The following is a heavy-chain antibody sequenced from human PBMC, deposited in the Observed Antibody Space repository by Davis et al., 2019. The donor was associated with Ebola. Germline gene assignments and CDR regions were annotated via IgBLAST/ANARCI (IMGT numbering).Heavy chain of an antibody. Sequence: GESLKISCAASGFTFSNAWMNWVRQAPGKGLEWVGRIKSKTDGGTTDYAAPVKGRFTISRDDSKNTLYLQMNSLKTEDTAVYYCTPEIAYYYDSSGYDWGQGTLVTVSS. V-gene: IGHV3-15*07. CDR3: TPEIAYYYDSSGYD. CDR1: GFTFSNAW. J-gene: IGHJ4*02. CDR2: IKSKTDGGTT. D-gene: IGHD3-22*01.